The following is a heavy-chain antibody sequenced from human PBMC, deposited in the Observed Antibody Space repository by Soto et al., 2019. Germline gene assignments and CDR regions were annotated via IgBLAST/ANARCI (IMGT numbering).Heavy chain of an antibody. Sequence: EVQLEESGGGLVKPGGSLTLSCAASGFAFRSDNMNWVRQAPGKGLVWVASISSGSSNIYYADSVKGRVTISRDNAKNSPYLQIDSLRAEDSAVYYCASATVVTATFDFWGQGTVVTVSS. J-gene: IGHJ4*02. CDR1: GFAFRSDN. CDR2: ISSGSSNI. CDR3: ASATVVTATFDF. V-gene: IGHV3-21*01. D-gene: IGHD2-21*02.